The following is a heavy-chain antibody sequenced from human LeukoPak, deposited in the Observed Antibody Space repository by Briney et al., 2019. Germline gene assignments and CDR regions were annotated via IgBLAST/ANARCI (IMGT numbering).Heavy chain of an antibody. V-gene: IGHV3-7*01. D-gene: IGHD6-19*01. J-gene: IGHJ4*02. CDR2: IKQDGSEE. CDR3: ARFSAYSSGWHHFDY. CDR1: RFTFSSYW. Sequence: GGSLRLSCAASRFTFSSYWMSWVRQAPGKGLEWVANIKQDGSEEHYVDSLKGRFTISRDNAKNSLYLQMNSLRAEDTAVYYCARFSAYSSGWHHFDYWGQGTLVTVSS.